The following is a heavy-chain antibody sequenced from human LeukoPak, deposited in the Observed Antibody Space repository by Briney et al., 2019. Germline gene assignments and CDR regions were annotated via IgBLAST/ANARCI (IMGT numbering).Heavy chain of an antibody. CDR3: ARGCCSSSWYDPFDY. V-gene: IGHV4-30-4*01. J-gene: IGHJ4*02. Sequence: SQTLSLTCTVSGGSISSGDYYWSWIRQPPGKGLEWIGYIYYSGSTYYNSSLQSRVTISVDTSKNQFSLKLSSVTAADTAVYYCARGCCSSSWYDPFDYWGQGTLVTVSS. CDR2: IYYSGST. CDR1: GGSISSGDYY. D-gene: IGHD6-13*01.